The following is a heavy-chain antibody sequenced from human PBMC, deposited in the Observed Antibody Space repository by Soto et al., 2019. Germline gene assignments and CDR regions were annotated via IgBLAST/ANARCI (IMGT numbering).Heavy chain of an antibody. CDR2: INPNSGGT. D-gene: IGHD3-22*01. Sequence: ASAKVSCKASGYTFTGYYIHWVRQAPGQGLEWMGWINPNSGGTNYAQKFQGRVTMTRDTSISTAYMELSRLRSDDTAVYYCAGNYYDTSGYYYVEYWGQGTLVTVSS. CDR3: AGNYYDTSGYYYVEY. CDR1: GYTFTGYY. V-gene: IGHV1-2*02. J-gene: IGHJ4*02.